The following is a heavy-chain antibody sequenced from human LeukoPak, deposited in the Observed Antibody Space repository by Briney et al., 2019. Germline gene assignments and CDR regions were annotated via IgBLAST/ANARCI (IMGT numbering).Heavy chain of an antibody. D-gene: IGHD3-22*01. J-gene: IGHJ3*02. Sequence: SGGSLRLSCAASGFTFSSYSMNWVRQAPGKGLEWVSYISSSSSTIYYADSVKGRFTISRGNAKNSLYLQMNSLRAEDTAVYYCARDYYQYYYDSSGYYHHDAFHIWGQGTMVTVSS. CDR3: ARDYYQYYYDSSGYYHHDAFHI. V-gene: IGHV3-48*01. CDR2: ISSSSSTI. CDR1: GFTFSSYS.